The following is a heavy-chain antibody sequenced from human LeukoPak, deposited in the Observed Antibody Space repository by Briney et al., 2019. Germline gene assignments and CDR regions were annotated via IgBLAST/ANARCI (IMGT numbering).Heavy chain of an antibody. CDR1: GFTFSSYA. D-gene: IGHD2-2*01. J-gene: IGHJ4*02. CDR2: ISGSGGST. Sequence: PGGSLRLSCAASGFTFSSYAMSWVRQAPGKGLEWVSAISGSGGSTYYADSVKGRFTISRDNSKNTLYLQMDSLRAEDTAVYYCAKDQCSSTSCPTDYFDYWGQGTLATVSS. CDR3: AKDQCSSTSCPTDYFDY. V-gene: IGHV3-23*01.